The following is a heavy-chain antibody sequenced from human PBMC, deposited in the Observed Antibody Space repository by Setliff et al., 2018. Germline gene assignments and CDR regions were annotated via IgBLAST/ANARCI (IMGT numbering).Heavy chain of an antibody. D-gene: IGHD3-22*01. CDR2: IIPILGTA. Sequence: GASVKVSCKTSGATFSNYPISWVRQAPGQGLEWMGGIIPILGTARYAQRFQGRATITTDESTSTAYMELSSLRSEDTAIYYCARGHSRTYYYDSSGSHYFDYWGQGTLVTVYS. CDR1: GATFSNYP. J-gene: IGHJ4*02. V-gene: IGHV1-69*05. CDR3: ARGHSRTYYYDSSGSHYFDY.